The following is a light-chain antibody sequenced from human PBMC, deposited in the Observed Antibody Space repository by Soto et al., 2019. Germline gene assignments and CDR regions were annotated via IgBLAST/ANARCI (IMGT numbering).Light chain of an antibody. Sequence: QSALTQPASVSGSPGQSITISCTGTSSDIGAYNYVSWYQQHPGKAPKLMIYDVTNRPSGVSNRFSGSKSGNTASPTISGLQAEDEADYYCSSYTSTIVVFGGGTQLTVL. V-gene: IGLV2-14*03. CDR1: SSDIGAYNY. CDR3: SSYTSTIVV. CDR2: DVT. J-gene: IGLJ2*01.